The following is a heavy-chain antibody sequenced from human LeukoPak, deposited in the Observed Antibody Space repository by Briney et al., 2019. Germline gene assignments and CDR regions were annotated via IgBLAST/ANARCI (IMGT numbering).Heavy chain of an antibody. CDR1: GYTFTGYY. CDR3: ARNPNYYGSGSYYNYGMDV. D-gene: IGHD3-10*01. Sequence: ASVKVSCKASGYTFTGYYMHWVRQAPGQGLEWMGWMNPNSGNTGYAQKFQGRVTMTRNTSISTAYMELSSLRSEDTAVYYCARNPNYYGSGSYYNYGMDVWGQGTTVTVSS. V-gene: IGHV1-8*02. CDR2: MNPNSGNT. J-gene: IGHJ6*02.